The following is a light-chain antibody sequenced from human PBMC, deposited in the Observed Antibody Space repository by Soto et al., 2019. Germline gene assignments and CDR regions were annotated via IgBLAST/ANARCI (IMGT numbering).Light chain of an antibody. Sequence: EIVLTQSPATLSLSPGGRATLSCRASQSVSTFLAWYQQKPGQAPRLLIYDASNRAPGIPARFSGSGSGTDFTLTISSLAPEDFAVYCCQQRSDWLTFGGGTKVEI. CDR2: DAS. CDR3: QQRSDWLT. V-gene: IGKV3-11*01. J-gene: IGKJ4*01. CDR1: QSVSTF.